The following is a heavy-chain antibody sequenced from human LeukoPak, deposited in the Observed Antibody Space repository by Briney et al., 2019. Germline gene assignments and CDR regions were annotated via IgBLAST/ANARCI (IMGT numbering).Heavy chain of an antibody. J-gene: IGHJ4*02. Sequence: GGSLRLSCAASGFTFSSYVMHWVRQAPGKGLEWVAVISYDGSNKYYADSVKGRFTISRDNSKNTLYLQMNSLRAEDTAVYYCAREFSYYDSSGYYTFVGLVDYWGQGTLVTVSS. CDR2: ISYDGSNK. V-gene: IGHV3-30*04. CDR3: AREFSYYDSSGYYTFVGLVDY. D-gene: IGHD3-22*01. CDR1: GFTFSSYV.